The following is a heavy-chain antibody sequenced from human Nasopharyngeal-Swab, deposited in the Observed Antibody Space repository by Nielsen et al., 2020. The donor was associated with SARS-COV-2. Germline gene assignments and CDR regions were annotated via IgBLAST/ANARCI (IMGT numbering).Heavy chain of an antibody. CDR3: ARHSRVATVVEVTLFDY. CDR2: ISYGGNT. D-gene: IGHD3-22*01. Sequence: SETLSLTCIVSGGSISDTNYYWTWIRQPPGEGLVWIGSISYGGNTFYNPSLKSRVTLSVDMSRNQFSLRLSSVTAADTAVYYCARHSRVATVVEVTLFDYWGQGTLVTISS. J-gene: IGHJ4*02. CDR1: GGSISDTNYY. V-gene: IGHV4-39*01.